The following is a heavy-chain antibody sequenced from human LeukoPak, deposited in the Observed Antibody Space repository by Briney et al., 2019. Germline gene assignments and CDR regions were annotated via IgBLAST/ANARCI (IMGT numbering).Heavy chain of an antibody. J-gene: IGHJ6*03. CDR1: GFTVSSNY. CDR2: IYSGGST. CDR3: ARRRTYYYYMDV. Sequence: PGGSLRLSCAASGFTVSSNYMSWVRQAPGKGLEWVSVIYSGGSTYYADSVKGRFTISRDNSKNTLYPQMNSLRAEDTAVYYCARRRTYYYYMDVWGKGTTVTVSS. V-gene: IGHV3-66*02.